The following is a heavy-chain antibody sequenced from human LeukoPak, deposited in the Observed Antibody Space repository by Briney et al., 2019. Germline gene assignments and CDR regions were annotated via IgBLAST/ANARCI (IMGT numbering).Heavy chain of an antibody. CDR1: GGTFSSYA. V-gene: IGHV1-69*13. CDR3: AGELVGATRLNWFDP. CDR2: IIPIFGTA. Sequence: GASVKVSCKASGGTFSSYAISWVRQAPGQGLEWMGGIIPIFGTANYAQKFQGRVTITADESTSTAYMELSSLRSEDTAVYYCAGELVGATRLNWFDPWGQGTLVTVSS. D-gene: IGHD1-26*01. J-gene: IGHJ5*02.